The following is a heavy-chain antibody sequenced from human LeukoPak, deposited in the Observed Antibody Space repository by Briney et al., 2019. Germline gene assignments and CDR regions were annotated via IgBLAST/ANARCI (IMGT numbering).Heavy chain of an antibody. D-gene: IGHD3-22*01. CDR1: GGSISSYY. CDR3: ARAGNRYYYDFSSFYPFDY. J-gene: IGHJ4*02. CDR2: IYYSGST. Sequence: SETLSLTCTVSGGSISSYYWSWIRQPPGKGLEWIGYIYYSGSTNYNPSLKSRVTISVDTSKNQFSLKLSSVTAADTAVYYCARAGNRYYYDFSSFYPFDYWGQGTLVAVSS. V-gene: IGHV4-59*01.